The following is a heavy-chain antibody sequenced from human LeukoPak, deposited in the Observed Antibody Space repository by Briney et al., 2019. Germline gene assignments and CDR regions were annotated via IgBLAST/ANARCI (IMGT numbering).Heavy chain of an antibody. Sequence: GGSLRLSCAASGLTFSSHWMHWVRQAPGKGLVWVSRITNDGSSTTYADSVKGRFTISRDNSENTLYLQMDSLRAEDTAVYYCAKLRVLSSSSENNWFDSWGQGTLVTVYS. CDR2: ITNDGSST. D-gene: IGHD6-6*01. CDR3: AKLRVLSSSSENNWFDS. CDR1: GLTFSSHW. J-gene: IGHJ5*01. V-gene: IGHV3-74*01.